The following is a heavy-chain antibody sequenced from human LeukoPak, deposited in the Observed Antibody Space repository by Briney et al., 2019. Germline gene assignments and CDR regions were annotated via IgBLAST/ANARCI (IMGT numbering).Heavy chain of an antibody. Sequence: GPSVKVSCKASGGTFSSYAISWVRQAPGQGLEWMGGIIPIFGTANYAQKFQGRVTITADESTSTAYMEMSSLRSEDTAVYYCAREAVVPAAIGYYYYGMDVWGKGTTVTVSS. J-gene: IGHJ6*04. CDR1: GGTFSSYA. CDR3: AREAVVPAAIGYYYYGMDV. V-gene: IGHV1-69*13. CDR2: IIPIFGTA. D-gene: IGHD2-2*01.